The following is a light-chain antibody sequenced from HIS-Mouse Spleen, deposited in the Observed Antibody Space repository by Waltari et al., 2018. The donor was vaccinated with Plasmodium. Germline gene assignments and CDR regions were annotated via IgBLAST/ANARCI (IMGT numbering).Light chain of an antibody. CDR3: CSYAGSYTLV. V-gene: IGLV2-11*01. J-gene: IGLJ2*01. CDR2: DVS. CDR1: SSDVGGYNY. Sequence: QSALTQPRSVSGSPGQSVTISCTGTSSDVGGYNYVSWYQQHPGKAPKLMIYDVSKRPSGVPDRVSGPKSGNTASLTISGLQAEDEADYYCCSYAGSYTLVFGGGTKLTVL.